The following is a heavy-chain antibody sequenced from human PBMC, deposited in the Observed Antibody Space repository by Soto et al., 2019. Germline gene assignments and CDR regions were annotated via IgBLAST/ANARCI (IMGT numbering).Heavy chain of an antibody. CDR2: IYWDDDK. V-gene: IGHV2-5*02. J-gene: IGHJ4*02. D-gene: IGHD1-26*01. CDR1: GFSLSTSGVG. CDR3: AHSRWELVFDY. Sequence: QITLKESGPTLVKPTQTLTLTCTFSGFSLSTSGVGVGWIRQPPGKALEWLALIYWDDDKRYSPSLKSRLTITKDTSKNQVVRTMTNMDPVDTATYYCAHSRWELVFDYWGQGTLVTVSS.